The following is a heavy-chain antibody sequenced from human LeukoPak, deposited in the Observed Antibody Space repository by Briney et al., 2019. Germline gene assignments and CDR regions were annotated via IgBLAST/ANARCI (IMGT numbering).Heavy chain of an antibody. V-gene: IGHV4-34*01. J-gene: IGHJ4*02. CDR3: ARAPEYCSSASCYPAYFDY. D-gene: IGHD2-2*01. CDR2: INHSGST. CDR1: GGSFSGYY. Sequence: SETLSLTCAVYGGSFSGYYWSWIRQPPGKGLEWIGEINHSGSTNYNPSLKSRVTMLVDTSKNHFSLNLSSVTAADTAVYYCARAPEYCSSASCYPAYFDYWGQGTLVTVSS.